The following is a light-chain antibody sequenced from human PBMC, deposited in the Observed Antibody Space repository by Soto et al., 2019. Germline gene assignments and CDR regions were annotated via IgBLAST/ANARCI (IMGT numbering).Light chain of an antibody. V-gene: IGLV2-18*02. J-gene: IGLJ1*01. Sequence: QSVLTQPSSVSGSPGQSVTISCTGTSSDVGSYNRVSWYQQFPGTAPKLMIYEVGNRPSGVPDRFSGSKSGNTASLSISGLQAEDEADYYCSSFTGSLYVFGTGTKLTVL. CDR3: SSFTGSLYV. CDR2: EVG. CDR1: SSDVGSYNR.